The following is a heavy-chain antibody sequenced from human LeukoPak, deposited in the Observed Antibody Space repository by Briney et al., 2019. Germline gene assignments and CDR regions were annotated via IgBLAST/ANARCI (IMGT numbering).Heavy chain of an antibody. J-gene: IGHJ4*02. CDR2: IKSRTDGGTT. D-gene: IGHD5-24*01. CDR1: GFTFSSAW. Sequence: GGSLRLSCPGSGFTFSSAWMSWVRQIPGKGLEWVGHIKSRTDGGTTDYAAPVKGRFTISRDDAKNTVYLQMNSLRTEDSAVYFCATEFYSNGYNFWGQGTLVIVSS. CDR3: ATEFYSNGYNF. V-gene: IGHV3-15*01.